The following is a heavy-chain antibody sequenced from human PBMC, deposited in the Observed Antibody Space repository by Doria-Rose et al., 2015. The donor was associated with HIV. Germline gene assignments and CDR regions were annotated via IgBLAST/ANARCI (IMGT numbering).Heavy chain of an antibody. J-gene: IGHJ4*02. Sequence: RFTFSSYSMNWVRQAPGKGLEWLSYISSTSSTIYSADSVKGRFTISRDNAKNSLYLQMNSLTDEDTAVYYCARDGPSYYFDYWGQGTLVTVSS. CDR3: ARDGPSYYFDY. CDR2: ISSTSSTI. V-gene: IGHV3-48*02. CDR1: RFTFSSYS.